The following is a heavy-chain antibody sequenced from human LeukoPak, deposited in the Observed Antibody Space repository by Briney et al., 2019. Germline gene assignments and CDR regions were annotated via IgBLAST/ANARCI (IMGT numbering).Heavy chain of an antibody. Sequence: GGSLRLSCAASGFTFSSYAMSWVRQAPGKGPECISYIESSGGTKYYADSVKGRFTISRDNAKNSLYLQMNSLRAEDTAVYYCARSVRVVVVPAAMNWFDPWGQGTLVTVSS. J-gene: IGHJ5*02. CDR3: ARSVRVVVVPAAMNWFDP. D-gene: IGHD2-2*01. V-gene: IGHV3-48*01. CDR2: IESSGGTK. CDR1: GFTFSSYA.